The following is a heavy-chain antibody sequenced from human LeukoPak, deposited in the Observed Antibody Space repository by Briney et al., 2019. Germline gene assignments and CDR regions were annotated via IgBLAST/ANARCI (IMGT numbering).Heavy chain of an antibody. J-gene: IGHJ4*02. D-gene: IGHD3-3*01. CDR3: ARDFGFWSGYSSFDY. Sequence: PSETLSLTCAVYGGSFSGYYWNWIRQPPGKGLEWIGEINHSGSTNYNPSLKSRVTISVDTSKNQFSLKLSSVTAADTAVYYCARDFGFWSGYSSFDYWGQGTLVTVSS. V-gene: IGHV4-34*01. CDR2: INHSGST. CDR1: GGSFSGYY.